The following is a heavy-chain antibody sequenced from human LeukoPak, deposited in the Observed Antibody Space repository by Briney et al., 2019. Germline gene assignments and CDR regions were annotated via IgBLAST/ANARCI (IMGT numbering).Heavy chain of an antibody. V-gene: IGHV4-4*07. CDR3: AGQGGYQQDY. Sequence: SEALSLTCTVSGGSISSYYWSWIRQPAGKGLEWIGRIYISGSTNYNPSLKSRVTISVDTSKNQFSLKLRSVTAADTAVYYCAGQGGYQQDYWGQGALVTVSS. CDR1: GGSISSYY. CDR2: IYISGST. J-gene: IGHJ4*02. D-gene: IGHD6-13*01.